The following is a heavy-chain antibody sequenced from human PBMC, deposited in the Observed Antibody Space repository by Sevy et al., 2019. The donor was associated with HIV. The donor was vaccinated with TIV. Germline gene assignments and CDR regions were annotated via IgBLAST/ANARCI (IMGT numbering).Heavy chain of an antibody. D-gene: IGHD3-10*01. J-gene: IGHJ4*02. CDR1: GYTFTNYY. CDR2: IMPSGGST. Sequence: ASVRVSCKASGYTFTNYYMHWVRQAPGQRLEWMGIIMPSGGSTSYAQKFQGRVTMTRDTSTSTDYMELSSLRSEDTALYYCIMDARFTFAQGVIRSFDYCGKGTLVTVSS. V-gene: IGHV1-46*01. CDR3: IMDARFTFAQGVIRSFDY.